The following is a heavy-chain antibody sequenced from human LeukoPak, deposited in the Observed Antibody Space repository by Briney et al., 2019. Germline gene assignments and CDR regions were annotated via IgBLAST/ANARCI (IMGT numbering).Heavy chain of an antibody. Sequence: SETLCLSCAVYGGSFSGYYWSWIRQPLGKGLEWIGEIYHSGSTNYNPSLKSRVTISVDTSKNQFSLKLSSVTAADTAVYYCARRGYSYGYSWYNWFDPWGQGTLVPVST. V-gene: IGHV4-34*01. CDR1: GGSFSGYY. CDR3: ARRGYSYGYSWYNWFDP. J-gene: IGHJ5*02. CDR2: IYHSGST. D-gene: IGHD5-18*01.